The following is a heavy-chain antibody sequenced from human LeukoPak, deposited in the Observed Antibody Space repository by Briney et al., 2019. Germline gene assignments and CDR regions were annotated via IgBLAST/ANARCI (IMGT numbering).Heavy chain of an antibody. CDR3: ARGARRYCSGGSPCWFDP. J-gene: IGHJ5*02. D-gene: IGHD2-15*01. CDR1: GFTFSSYS. Sequence: GGSLRLSCAASGFTFSSYSMNWVRQAPGKGLEWVSSISSSSSYIYYADSVKGRFTISRDNAKNSLYLQMNSLRAEDTAVYYCARGARRYCSGGSPCWFDPWGQGTLVTVSS. CDR2: ISSSSSYI. V-gene: IGHV3-21*04.